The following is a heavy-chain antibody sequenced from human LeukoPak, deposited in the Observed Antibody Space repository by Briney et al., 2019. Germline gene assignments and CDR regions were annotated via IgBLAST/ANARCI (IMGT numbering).Heavy chain of an antibody. CDR2: IYHSGST. CDR1: GGSISSGDYY. Sequence: SETLSLTCTVSGGSISSGDYYWSWIRQPPGKGLEWIGSIYHSGSTYYNPSLKSRVTISVDTSKNQFSLKLSSVTAADTAVYYCASALNIFCFDPWGQGTLVTVSS. CDR3: ASALNIFCFDP. V-gene: IGHV4-39*07. J-gene: IGHJ5*02. D-gene: IGHD3-3*02.